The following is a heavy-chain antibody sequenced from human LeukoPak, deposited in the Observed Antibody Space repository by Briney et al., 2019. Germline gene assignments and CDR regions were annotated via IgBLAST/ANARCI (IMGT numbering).Heavy chain of an antibody. Sequence: ASVKVSCKASGYTFTSYYMHWVRQAPGQGLEWMGIINPSGGSTSYAQKFQGRVTMTTDTSTSTVYMELSSLRSEDAAVYYCASSRGSGSYGFGMDVWGKGTTVTVSS. J-gene: IGHJ6*04. D-gene: IGHD3-10*01. CDR3: ASSRGSGSYGFGMDV. CDR2: INPSGGST. CDR1: GYTFTSYY. V-gene: IGHV1-46*01.